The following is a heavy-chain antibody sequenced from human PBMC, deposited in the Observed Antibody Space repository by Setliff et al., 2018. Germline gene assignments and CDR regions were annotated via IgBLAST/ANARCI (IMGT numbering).Heavy chain of an antibody. V-gene: IGHV1-8*02. CDR3: ARDVPFWSGYYTGYYYYYGMDV. J-gene: IGHJ6*02. D-gene: IGHD3-3*01. CDR1: GYTFTSYD. CDR2: MNPNSGNT. Sequence: VKVSCKASGYTFTSYDINWVRQATGQGLEWMGWMNPNSGNTGYAQKFQGGVTMTRNTSISTAYMELSSLRSEDTAVYYCARDVPFWSGYYTGYYYYYGMDVWGQGTTVTVSS.